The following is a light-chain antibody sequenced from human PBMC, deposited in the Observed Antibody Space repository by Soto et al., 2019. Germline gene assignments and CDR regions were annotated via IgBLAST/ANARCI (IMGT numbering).Light chain of an antibody. CDR2: GAS. Sequence: EDVFTKSPGTLSLSPGERATLSCRASQSVSSSYLAWYQQKPGQAPRLLIYGASSRATGIPDRFSGSGSGTDFTLTISRLEPEDFAVYYCQQYGSSQWTFGQGTKVDIK. V-gene: IGKV3-20*01. CDR3: QQYGSSQWT. J-gene: IGKJ1*01. CDR1: QSVSSSY.